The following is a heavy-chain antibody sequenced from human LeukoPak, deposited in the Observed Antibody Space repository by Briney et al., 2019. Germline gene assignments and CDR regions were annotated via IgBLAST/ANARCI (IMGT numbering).Heavy chain of an antibody. CDR1: GFTFGNYA. V-gene: IGHV3-23*01. CDR2: ISGSGGNT. J-gene: IGHJ4*02. D-gene: IGHD4-17*01. CDR3: AKVGLRLGGDY. Sequence: GGSLRLSCAASGFTFGNYAMSWVRQPPGKGLEWVSSISGSGGNTYFADSVKGRFTISRDNSKNTLYLQMNSLRAEDTAVYYCAKVGLRLGGDYWRQGTLVTVSS.